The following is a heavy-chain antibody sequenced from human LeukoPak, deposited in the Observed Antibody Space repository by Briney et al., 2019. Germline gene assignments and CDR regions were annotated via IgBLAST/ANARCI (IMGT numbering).Heavy chain of an antibody. CDR2: INHSGST. CDR1: GGSFSGYY. J-gene: IGHJ5*02. Sequence: SETLSLTCAVYGGSFSGYYWSWIRQPPGKGLEWLGEINHSGSTNYNPSLKSRVTISVDTSKNQFSLKLSSVTAADTAVYYCARGLPKDILTGYYRKHWFDPWGQGTLVTVSS. CDR3: ARGLPKDILTGYYRKHWFDP. D-gene: IGHD3-9*01. V-gene: IGHV4-34*01.